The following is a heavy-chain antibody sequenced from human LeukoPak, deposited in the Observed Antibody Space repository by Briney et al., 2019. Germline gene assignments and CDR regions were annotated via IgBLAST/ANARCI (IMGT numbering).Heavy chain of an antibody. V-gene: IGHV3-21*05. CDR2: ISSSSSYI. CDR3: ARATWIQLWLLDY. CDR1: GFTFSSYS. J-gene: IGHJ4*02. Sequence: GGSLRLSCAASGFTFSSYSMNWVRQAPGKGLEWVSYISSSSSYIYYADSVKGRFTISRDNAKNSLYLQMNSLRAEDTAVYYCARATWIQLWLLDYWGQGTLVTVSS. D-gene: IGHD5-18*01.